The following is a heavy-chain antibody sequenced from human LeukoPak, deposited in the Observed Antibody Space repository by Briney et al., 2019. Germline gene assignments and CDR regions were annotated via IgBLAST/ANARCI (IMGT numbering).Heavy chain of an antibody. J-gene: IGHJ2*01. CDR2: ISGSGGST. V-gene: IGHV3-23*01. CDR1: GFTFRSYA. CDR3: AKDHEEYSAYDSTCYFDL. Sequence: GGSLRLSCAASGFTFRSYAMSWVRQAPGKGREWVSAISGSGGSTYYADSVKGRFTISRDNSKNTLYLQMNSLTAEDTAVYDCAKDHEEYSAYDSTCYFDLRGRGTLVTVSS. D-gene: IGHD5-12*01.